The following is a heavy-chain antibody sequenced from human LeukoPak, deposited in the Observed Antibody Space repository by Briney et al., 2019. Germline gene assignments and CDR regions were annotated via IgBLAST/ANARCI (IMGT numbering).Heavy chain of an antibody. CDR2: INQDGSEK. J-gene: IGHJ4*02. CDR1: GFGFSSYT. V-gene: IGHV3-7*05. Sequence: GGSLRLSCAASGFGFSSYTMNWVRQAPGKGLEWLATINQDGSEKFYVDSVKGRFTISRDNAKNSLYLQMNSLRAEDTAVYYCTTFYTRLTDYWGQGTLVTVSS. D-gene: IGHD2/OR15-2a*01. CDR3: TTFYTRLTDY.